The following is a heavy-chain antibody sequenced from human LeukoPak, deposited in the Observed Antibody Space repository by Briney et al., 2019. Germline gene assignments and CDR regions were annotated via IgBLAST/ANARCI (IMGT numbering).Heavy chain of an antibody. CDR1: GFTFSSYG. V-gene: IGHV3-30*02. D-gene: IGHD4-17*01. CDR3: ARDSRPVTTWADFDY. Sequence: GGSLRLSCAASGFTFSSYGMHWVRQAPGKGLQWVAFIRFDGYNIYYSDSVKGRFTISRDNSKNTLSLQMNSLRAEDTAVYYCARDSRPVTTWADFDYWGQGTLVTVSS. CDR2: IRFDGYNI. J-gene: IGHJ4*02.